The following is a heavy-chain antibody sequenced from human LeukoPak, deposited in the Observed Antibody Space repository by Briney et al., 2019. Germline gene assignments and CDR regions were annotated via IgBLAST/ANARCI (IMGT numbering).Heavy chain of an antibody. CDR2: ISSSGSTI. J-gene: IGHJ4*02. V-gene: IGHV3-48*03. D-gene: IGHD4/OR15-4a*01. CDR1: GFTFSSYE. CDR3: ARDTLGEGEDANYAVYYFDY. Sequence: GGSLRLSCAASGFTFSSYEMNWVRQAPGKGLEWVSYISSSGSTIYYADSVKGRFTISRDNAKNSLYMQMNSLRAEDTAVYYCARDTLGEGEDANYAVYYFDYWGQGTVVTVSS.